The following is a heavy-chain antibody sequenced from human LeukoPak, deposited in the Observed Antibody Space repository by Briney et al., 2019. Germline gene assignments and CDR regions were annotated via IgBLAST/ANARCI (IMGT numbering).Heavy chain of an antibody. CDR1: GFIFNYYA. Sequence: GGSLRLSCATSGFIFNYYAMSWVRQAPGKGLEWVSGISGSDGSTYYAVSVKGRFSISRDNSKKTLFLQMNSLRAEDTAVYYCAKSGYSSGWFRAFDIWGQGTLVTVSS. CDR2: ISGSDGST. D-gene: IGHD6-19*01. V-gene: IGHV3-23*01. J-gene: IGHJ3*02. CDR3: AKSGYSSGWFRAFDI.